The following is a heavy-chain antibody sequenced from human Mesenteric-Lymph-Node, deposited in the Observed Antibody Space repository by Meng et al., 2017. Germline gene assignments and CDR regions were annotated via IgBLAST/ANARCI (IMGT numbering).Heavy chain of an antibody. J-gene: IGHJ4*02. CDR2: ISAYNGNT. CDR3: ARGGPNDFWSGYLDY. V-gene: IGHV1-18*01. CDR1: GYTFTSYG. Sequence: QVQLVQSGSEVKKPGASVQVSCKASGYTFTSYGISWVRQAPGQGLEWMGWISAYNGNTNYAQKLQGRVTMTTDKSTSTAYMEPRSLRSDDTAVYYCARGGPNDFWSGYLDYWGQGTLVTISS. D-gene: IGHD3-3*01.